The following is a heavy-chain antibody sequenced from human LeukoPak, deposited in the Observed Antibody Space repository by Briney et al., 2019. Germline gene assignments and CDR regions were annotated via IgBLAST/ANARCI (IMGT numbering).Heavy chain of an antibody. V-gene: IGHV3-13*01. Sequence: HTGGSLRLSCAASGFTFSSYDMHWVRQATGKGLEWVSAIGTAGDTYYPGSVKGRFTISRENAKNSLYLQMNSLRAGDTAVYYCAKARDVGSGSRALDYWGQGSLVTISS. CDR1: GFTFSSYD. J-gene: IGHJ4*02. D-gene: IGHD3-10*01. CDR2: IGTAGDT. CDR3: AKARDVGSGSRALDY.